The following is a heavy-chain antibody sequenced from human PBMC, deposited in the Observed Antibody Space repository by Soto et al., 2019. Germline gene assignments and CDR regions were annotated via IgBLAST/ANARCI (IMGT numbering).Heavy chain of an antibody. D-gene: IGHD3-3*01. CDR1: GFTFSSYS. J-gene: IGHJ4*02. Sequence: GGSLRLSCAASGFTFSSYSMNWVRQAPGKGLEWVSSISSSSSYIYYADSVKGRFTISRDNAKNSLYLQMNSLRAEDTAVYYCARGYYDFWSGYRGSSTFDYWGQGTLVTVSS. CDR3: ARGYYDFWSGYRGSSTFDY. V-gene: IGHV3-21*01. CDR2: ISSSSSYI.